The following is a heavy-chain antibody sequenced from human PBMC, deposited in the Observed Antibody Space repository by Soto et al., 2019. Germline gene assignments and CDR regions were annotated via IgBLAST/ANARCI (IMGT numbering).Heavy chain of an antibody. CDR1: GGTFSSYA. CDR2: IIPIFGTA. Sequence: ASVKVSCKASGGTFSSYAISWVRQAPGQGLEWMGGIIPIFGTANYAQKFQGRVTITADKSTSTAHMELSSLRSEDTAVYYCARQRDYYDSSGYQRYFDLWGRGTLVTVSS. CDR3: ARQRDYYDSSGYQRYFDL. J-gene: IGHJ2*01. V-gene: IGHV1-69*06. D-gene: IGHD3-22*01.